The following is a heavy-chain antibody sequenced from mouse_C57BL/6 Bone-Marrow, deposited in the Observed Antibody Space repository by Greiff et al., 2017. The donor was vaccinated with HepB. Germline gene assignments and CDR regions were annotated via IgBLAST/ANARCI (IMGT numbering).Heavy chain of an antibody. CDR1: GFTFSSYA. CDR2: ISDGGSYT. CDR3: ARDQWKNMSDYYAMDY. D-gene: IGHD1-3*01. V-gene: IGHV5-4*01. J-gene: IGHJ4*01. Sequence: EVKLVESGGGLVKPGGSLKLSCAASGFTFSSYAMSWVRQTPEKRLEWVATISDGGSYTYYPDNVKGRFTISRDNAKNNLYLQMSHLKSEDTAMYYCARDQWKNMSDYYAMDYWGQGTSVTVSS.